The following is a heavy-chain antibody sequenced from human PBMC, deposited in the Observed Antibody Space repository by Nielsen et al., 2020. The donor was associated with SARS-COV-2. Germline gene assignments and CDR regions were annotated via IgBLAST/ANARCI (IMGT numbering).Heavy chain of an antibody. J-gene: IGHJ5*02. CDR2: IYYSGST. V-gene: IGHV4-39*01. D-gene: IGHD3-10*01. CDR3: ARGYGGRSRTMVRGVRVENWFDP. Sequence: WIRQPPGKGLEWIGSIYYSGSTYYHPSLKSRVTISVDTSKNQFSLKLSSVTAADTAVYYCARGYGGRSRTMVRGVRVENWFDPWGQGTLVTVSS.